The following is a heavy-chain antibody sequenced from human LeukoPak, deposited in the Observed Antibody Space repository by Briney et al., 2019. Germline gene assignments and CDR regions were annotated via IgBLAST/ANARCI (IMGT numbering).Heavy chain of an antibody. CDR2: IIPIFGTA. CDR3: ASGYYYDSSGYYQEYFQH. V-gene: IGHV1-69*06. J-gene: IGHJ1*01. D-gene: IGHD3-22*01. Sequence: SVKVSCKASGGTFSSYAISWVRPAPGQGLEWMGRIIPIFGTANYAQKFQGRVTITADKSTSTAYMELSSLRSEDTAVYYCASGYYYDSSGYYQEYFQHWGQGTLVTVSS. CDR1: GGTFSSYA.